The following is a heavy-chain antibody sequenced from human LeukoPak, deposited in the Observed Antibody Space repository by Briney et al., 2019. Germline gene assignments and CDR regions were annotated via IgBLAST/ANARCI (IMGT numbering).Heavy chain of an antibody. D-gene: IGHD6-13*01. V-gene: IGHV3-33*01. CDR3: ARDGFSSSWYSRALDY. Sequence: GGSLTLSCAASGFSSYGMHWVRQAPGKGLEWVAVIWYDESNKYYADSVKGRFTISRDNSRNTLYLQMNSLRAEDTAVYYCARDGFSSSWYSRALDYWGQGTLVTVSS. J-gene: IGHJ4*02. CDR1: GFSSYG. CDR2: IWYDESNK.